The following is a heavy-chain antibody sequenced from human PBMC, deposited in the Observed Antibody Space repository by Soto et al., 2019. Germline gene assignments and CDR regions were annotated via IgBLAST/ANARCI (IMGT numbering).Heavy chain of an antibody. CDR3: ARDLCLVVDYYYYYGMDV. V-gene: IGHV3-30-3*01. D-gene: IGHD2-21*01. J-gene: IGHJ6*02. CDR1: GFTFSSYA. CDR2: ISYDGSNK. Sequence: QVQLVESGGGVVQPGRSLRLSCAASGFTFSSYAMHWVRQAPGKGLEWVAVISYDGSNKYYADSVKGRFTISRDNSKNTLYLQMNSLRAEDTAVYYCARDLCLVVDYYYYYGMDVWGQGTTVTVSS.